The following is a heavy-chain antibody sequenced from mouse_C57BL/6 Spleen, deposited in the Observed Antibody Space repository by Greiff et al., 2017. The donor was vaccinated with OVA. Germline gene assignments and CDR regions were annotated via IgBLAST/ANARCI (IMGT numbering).Heavy chain of an antibody. J-gene: IGHJ2*01. CDR1: GFSFNTYA. CDR3: VTFYYEYDGEVFDY. CDR2: IRSKSNNYAT. V-gene: IGHV10-1*01. Sequence: EVKLVESGGGLVQPKGSLKLSCAASGFSFNTYAMNWVRQAPGKGLEWVARIRSKSNNYATYYADSVKDRVTISRDDSESMLYLQMNNLKTEDTAMDYCVTFYYEYDGEVFDYWGQGTTLTVSS. D-gene: IGHD2-4*01.